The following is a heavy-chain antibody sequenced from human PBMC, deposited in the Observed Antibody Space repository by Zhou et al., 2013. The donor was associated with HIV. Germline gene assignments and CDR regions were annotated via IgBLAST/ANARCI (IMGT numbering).Heavy chain of an antibody. CDR1: GNTYTYRY. CDR2: INPTGGST. Sequence: QVQLVQSGAEVKKTGSSVKVSCKASGNTYTYRYLHWVRQAPGQGLEFMGIINPTGGSTAYAQKFQGRVTMTRDTSTTTVYMELSSLRSDDTAVYYCARIHSADWGYDYWGQGTLVTVSS. V-gene: IGHV1-46*01. J-gene: IGHJ4*02. D-gene: IGHD7-27*01. CDR3: ARIHSADWGYDY.